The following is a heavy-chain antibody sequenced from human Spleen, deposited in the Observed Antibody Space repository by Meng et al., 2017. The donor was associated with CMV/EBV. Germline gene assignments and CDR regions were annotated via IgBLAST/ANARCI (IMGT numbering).Heavy chain of an antibody. CDR2: IKQDGSEK. D-gene: IGHD6-19*01. J-gene: IGHJ4*02. CDR1: GFTFSSYW. V-gene: IGHV3-7*01. CDR3: ARRQRGYSSGWSFDY. Sequence: GESLKISCAASGFTFSSYWMTWVRQAPGKGLEWVANIKQDGSEKYYVDSVKGRFTISRDNAKNSLYLQMSSLRAEDTAVYYCARRQRGYSSGWSFDYWGQGTLVTVSS.